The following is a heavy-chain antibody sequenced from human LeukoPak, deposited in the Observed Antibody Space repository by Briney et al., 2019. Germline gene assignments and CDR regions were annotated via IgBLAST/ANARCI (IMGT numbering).Heavy chain of an antibody. CDR2: ISTSGST. D-gene: IGHD3-10*01. J-gene: IGHJ3*02. Sequence: PSETLSLTCTVSGGSISSGSYYWSWIRQTAGTGLEWIGRISTSGSTDYNPSLKSRVAISVDSSKNQFSLKPNSVTAADTAVYYCARVVTAGSGSYYEPRGWDDAFDIWGQGTMVTVSS. CDR3: ARVVTAGSGSYYEPRGWDDAFDI. CDR1: GGSISSGSYY. V-gene: IGHV4-61*02.